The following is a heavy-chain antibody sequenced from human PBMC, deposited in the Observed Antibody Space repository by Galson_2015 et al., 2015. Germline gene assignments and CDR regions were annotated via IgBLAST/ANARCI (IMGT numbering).Heavy chain of an antibody. V-gene: IGHV3-30*18. D-gene: IGHD3-22*01. CDR2: ISYDGSNK. CDR3: AKDLAYYYDSSDYEMVFDY. Sequence: SLRLSCAASGFTFSSYGMHWVRQAPGKGLEWVAVISYDGSNKYYADSVKGRFTISRDNSKNTLYLQMNSLRAEDTAVYYCAKDLAYYYDSSDYEMVFDYWGQGTLVTVSS. J-gene: IGHJ4*02. CDR1: GFTFSSYG.